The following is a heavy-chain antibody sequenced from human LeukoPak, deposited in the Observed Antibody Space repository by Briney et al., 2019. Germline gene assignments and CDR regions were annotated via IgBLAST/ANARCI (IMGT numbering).Heavy chain of an antibody. Sequence: ASVKVSCKASGYTFTGYYMHWVRQAPGQGLEWMGWINPNSGGTNYAQKFQGRVTMIRDTSISTAYMELSRLRSDDTAVYYCARAPRDFWGPFDHWGQGSLVTVSS. CDR3: ARAPRDFWGPFDH. V-gene: IGHV1-2*02. CDR2: INPNSGGT. D-gene: IGHD3-3*01. J-gene: IGHJ4*02. CDR1: GYTFTGYY.